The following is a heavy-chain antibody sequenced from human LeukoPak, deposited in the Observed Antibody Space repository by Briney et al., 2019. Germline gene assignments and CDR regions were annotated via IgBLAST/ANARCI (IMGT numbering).Heavy chain of an antibody. CDR2: IIPIFGTA. CDR1: GGTFSSYA. D-gene: IGHD1-26*01. V-gene: IGHV1-69*05. Sequence: GASVKVSCKASGGTFSSYAISWVRQAPGQGLEWMGGIIPIFGTANYAQKFQGRVTITTDESTSTAYMELSSLRSDDTAVYYCARVGWEPRDAFDIWGQGTMVTVSS. J-gene: IGHJ3*02. CDR3: ARVGWEPRDAFDI.